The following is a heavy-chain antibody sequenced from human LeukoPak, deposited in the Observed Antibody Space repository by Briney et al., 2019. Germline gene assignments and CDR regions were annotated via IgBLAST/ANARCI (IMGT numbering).Heavy chain of an antibody. V-gene: IGHV4-4*07. CDR1: GGSISSYY. D-gene: IGHD3-9*01. CDR2: IYHSGST. CDR3: ARDRIRYFDWLLYYDAFDI. Sequence: SETLSLTCTVSGGSISSYYWSWIRQPAGKGLEWIGSIYHSGSTYYNPSLKSRVTISVDTSKNQFSLKLSSVTAADTAVYYCARDRIRYFDWLLYYDAFDIWGQGTMVTVSS. J-gene: IGHJ3*02.